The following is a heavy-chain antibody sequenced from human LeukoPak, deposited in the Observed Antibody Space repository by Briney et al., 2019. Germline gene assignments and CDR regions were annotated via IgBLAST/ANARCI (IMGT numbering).Heavy chain of an antibody. V-gene: IGHV1-69*05. D-gene: IGHD3-10*01. Sequence: ASVKVSCKASGGTFSSYAISWVRQAPGQGLEWMGGIIPILGTANYAQKFQGRVTITTDESTSTAYMELSSLRSEDTAVYYCARDAVRLGKYAFDIWGQGTMVTVSS. CDR1: GGTFSSYA. J-gene: IGHJ3*02. CDR3: ARDAVRLGKYAFDI. CDR2: IIPILGTA.